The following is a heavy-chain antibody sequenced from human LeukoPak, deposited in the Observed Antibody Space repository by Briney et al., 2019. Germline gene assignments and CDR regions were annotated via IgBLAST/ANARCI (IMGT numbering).Heavy chain of an antibody. Sequence: SETLSLTCAVSGYSISSGYYWGWIRQPPGNGLEWIGSIYHSGSTYYNPSLKSRVTISVDTSKNHFSLKLSTVTAADTAVYYCARHGGAESLYYFDYWGRGTLVTVSS. J-gene: IGHJ4*02. V-gene: IGHV4-38-2*01. CDR3: ARHGGAESLYYFDY. CDR1: GYSISSGYY. D-gene: IGHD3-16*01. CDR2: IYHSGST.